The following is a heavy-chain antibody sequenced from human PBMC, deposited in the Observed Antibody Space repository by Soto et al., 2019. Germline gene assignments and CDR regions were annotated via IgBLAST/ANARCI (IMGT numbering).Heavy chain of an antibody. D-gene: IGHD3-22*01. CDR3: EKEDSSGYPDY. CDR2: ISGSGGST. V-gene: IGHV3-23*01. J-gene: IGHJ4*02. CDR1: GFTFISYA. Sequence: RXSFAASGFTFISYAMSWVRQAPGKGLEWVSAISGSGGSTYYADSVKGRFTISRDNPKNTLYLQMNSLRAEDTAVYYCEKEDSSGYPDYWGQGTLVTVSS.